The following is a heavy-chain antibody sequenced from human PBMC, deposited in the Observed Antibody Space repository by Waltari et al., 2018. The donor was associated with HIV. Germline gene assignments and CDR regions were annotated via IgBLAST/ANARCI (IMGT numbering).Heavy chain of an antibody. J-gene: IGHJ4*02. CDR1: GYTFTGYY. CDR3: ARSGSYPLFDY. D-gene: IGHD1-26*01. V-gene: IGHV1-2*02. CDR2: INPNSGGT. Sequence: QVQLVQSGAEVKKPGASVKVSCKASGYTFTGYYMHWVRQAPGQGLEWMGWINPNSGGTNYAQELQGRVTMTRDTSISTAYMELSRLRSDDTAVYYCARSGSYPLFDYWGQGTLVTVSS.